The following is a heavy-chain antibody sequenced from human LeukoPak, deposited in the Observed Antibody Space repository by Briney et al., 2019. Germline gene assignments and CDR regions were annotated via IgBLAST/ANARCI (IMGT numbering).Heavy chain of an antibody. CDR1: GFTVSTTY. CDR2: ISTTSSYI. D-gene: IGHD2-2*02. CDR3: ARDPTYCSSTSCYIDY. V-gene: IGHV3-21*01. Sequence: PGGSLRLSCAASGFTVSTTYMSWVRQAPGKGLEWVSSISTTSSYIYYADSVKGRFTISTDNAKNSLYLQMHSLRAEDTAVYYCARDPTYCSSTSCYIDYWGQGTLVTVSS. J-gene: IGHJ4*02.